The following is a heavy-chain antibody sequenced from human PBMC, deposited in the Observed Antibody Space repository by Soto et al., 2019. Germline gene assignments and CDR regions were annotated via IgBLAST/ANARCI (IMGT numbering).Heavy chain of an antibody. D-gene: IGHD3-22*01. CDR1: GGTFSSYA. CDR3: AIGSSRGYFDHDAFDI. Sequence: QVQLVQSGAEVQKPGSSVKVSCKASGGTFSSYAISWVRQAPGQGLEWMGGIIPIFGAANYAQKFQGSVTITADESTSTAYMGLSSLISEDTAVYYCAIGSSRGYFDHDAFDIWGQGTMVPVSS. CDR2: IIPIFGAA. V-gene: IGHV1-69*01. J-gene: IGHJ3*02.